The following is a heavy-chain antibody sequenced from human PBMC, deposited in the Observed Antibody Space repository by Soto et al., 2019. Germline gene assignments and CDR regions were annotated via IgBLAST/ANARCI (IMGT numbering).Heavy chain of an antibody. V-gene: IGHV4-30-4*01. D-gene: IGHD4-4*01. CDR2: MEDSGST. Sequence: QVQLQESGPGLVKPSQTLSLTCTVSGGSITSGDYYWSWIRQPPGKGLEWIGYMEDSGSTYYHPTLKSRFIISADTSTDQFSRKLSSVTAADTAVYCCARADDYNIRLDYWGQGTLVTVSS. J-gene: IGHJ4*02. CDR3: ARADDYNIRLDY. CDR1: GGSITSGDYY.